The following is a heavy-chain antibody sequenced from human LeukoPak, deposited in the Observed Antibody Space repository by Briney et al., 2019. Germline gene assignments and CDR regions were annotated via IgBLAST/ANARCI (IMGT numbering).Heavy chain of an antibody. J-gene: IGHJ6*02. V-gene: IGHV1-18*01. D-gene: IGHD2-2*02. Sequence: ASVRVSCTASGYTFTSYGISWVRQAPGQGLEWMGWISAYNGNTNYAQKLQGRVTMTTDTSTSTAYMELRSLRSDDTAVYYCARDFEYCSSTSCYMRLQNYYYYGMDVWGQGTTVTVSS. CDR1: GYTFTSYG. CDR3: ARDFEYCSSTSCYMRLQNYYYYGMDV. CDR2: ISAYNGNT.